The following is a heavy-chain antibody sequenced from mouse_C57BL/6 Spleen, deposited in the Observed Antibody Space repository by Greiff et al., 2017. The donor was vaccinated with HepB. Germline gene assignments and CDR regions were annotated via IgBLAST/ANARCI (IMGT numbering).Heavy chain of an antibody. V-gene: IGHV1-5*01. D-gene: IGHD1-1*01. Sequence: EVQLQQSGTVLARPGASVKMSCKTSGYTFTSYWMHWVKQRPGQGLEWIGAIYPGNSDTSYNQKFKGKAKLTAVTSASTAYMELSSLTNEDSAVYYCTPITTVVPYWYFDVWGTGTTVTVSS. CDR3: TPITTVVPYWYFDV. CDR2: IYPGNSDT. CDR1: GYTFTSYW. J-gene: IGHJ1*03.